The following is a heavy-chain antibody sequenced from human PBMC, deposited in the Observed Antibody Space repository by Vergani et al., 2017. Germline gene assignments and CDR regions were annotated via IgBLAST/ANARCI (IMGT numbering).Heavy chain of an antibody. J-gene: IGHJ4*02. CDR3: AKEAAAVEH. V-gene: IGHV4-59*01. CDR1: GGSISTYY. Sequence: QVQLQESGPGLVKPSETLSLTCTVSGGSISTYYWSWIRQPPGKGLEWIGYISYSGSTNYNPSLKSRVTISVDTSKNQFSLKVNSVTAADTAVYYCAKEAAAVEHWGQGTLVTVSS. CDR2: ISYSGST. D-gene: IGHD6-13*01.